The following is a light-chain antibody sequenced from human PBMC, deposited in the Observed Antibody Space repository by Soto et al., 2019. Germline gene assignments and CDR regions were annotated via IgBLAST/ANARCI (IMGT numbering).Light chain of an antibody. J-gene: IGKJ4*01. CDR1: QSIIIY. Sequence: DIQMTQSPSSLSASVGDRVTITCRASQSIIIYLNWYQQKPGKAPKLLIYAASSLQSGVPSRFSGSGSGTDFTLTISSLQPEDVATYYCQQSYSSPLTFGGGTKVEI. CDR3: QQSYSSPLT. CDR2: AAS. V-gene: IGKV1-39*01.